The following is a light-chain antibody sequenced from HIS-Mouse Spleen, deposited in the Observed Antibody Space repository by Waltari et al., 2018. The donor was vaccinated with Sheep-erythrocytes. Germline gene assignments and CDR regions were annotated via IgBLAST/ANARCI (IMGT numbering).Light chain of an antibody. V-gene: IGLV2-23*01. Sequence: QSALTQPRSVSGSPGPSVTISCTGTSSDFGSYNLVSWYQQHPGKAPKLMIYEGSKRPSGVSNRFSGSKSGNTASLTISGLQAEDEADYYCCSYAGSSTWVFGGGTKLTVL. CDR2: EGS. CDR3: CSYAGSSTWV. CDR1: SSDFGSYNL. J-gene: IGLJ3*02.